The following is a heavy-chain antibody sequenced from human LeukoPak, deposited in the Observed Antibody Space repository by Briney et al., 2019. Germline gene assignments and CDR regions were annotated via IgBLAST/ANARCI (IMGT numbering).Heavy chain of an antibody. CDR3: APGYCSSSSCSHYFEH. Sequence: GGSLRLSCAASGLTFNSYAMNWVRQAPGKGLEWVSYISSSSNTIYYADSVMGRFTISRDNAKNSLYLEMHSLRAEDTAVYYCAPGYCSSSSCSHYFEHWGQGTLVTVSS. CDR2: ISSSSNTI. CDR1: GLTFNSYA. V-gene: IGHV3-48*01. J-gene: IGHJ4*02. D-gene: IGHD2-2*01.